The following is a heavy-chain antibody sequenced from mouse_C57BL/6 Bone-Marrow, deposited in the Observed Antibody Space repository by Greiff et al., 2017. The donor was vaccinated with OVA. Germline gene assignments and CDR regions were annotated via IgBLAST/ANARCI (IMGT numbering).Heavy chain of an antibody. Sequence: VQLQQSGPGLVQPSQSLSITCTVSGFSLTSYGVHWVRQSPGKGLEWLGVLWSGGSTDYNAAFISRLSISKDNSKSQVFFKMNSLQADDTAIYYCARLLLTYYYYAMDYWGQGTSVTVSS. CDR2: LWSGGST. D-gene: IGHD2-10*01. CDR1: GFSLTSYG. V-gene: IGHV2-2*01. J-gene: IGHJ4*01. CDR3: ARLLLTYYYYAMDY.